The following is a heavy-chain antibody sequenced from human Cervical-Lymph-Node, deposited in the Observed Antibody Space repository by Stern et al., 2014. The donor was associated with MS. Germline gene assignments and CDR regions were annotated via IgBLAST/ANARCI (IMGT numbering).Heavy chain of an antibody. CDR3: AKDIRGGQWLVLDAFDI. J-gene: IGHJ3*02. D-gene: IGHD6-19*01. CDR2: ISCNSGSI. V-gene: IGHV3-9*01. Sequence: EVQLVESGGGLVQPGRSLRLSCAASGFTFDDYAMHWVRQAPGKGLEWVSGISCNSGSIGYADSVKGRFTISRDNAKNSLYLQMNSLRAEDTALYYCAKDIRGGQWLVLDAFDIWGQGTMVTVSS. CDR1: GFTFDDYA.